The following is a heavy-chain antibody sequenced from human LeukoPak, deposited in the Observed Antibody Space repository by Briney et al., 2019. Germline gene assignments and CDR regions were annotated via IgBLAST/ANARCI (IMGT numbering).Heavy chain of an antibody. Sequence: PSQTLSLTCTVSGGSISSGDFYWSWIRQPPGKGLEWIGYIYYSGSTYYNPSLKSRVTISVDTSKNQFSLKLSSVTAADTAVYYCASEMATISNWFDPWGQRTLVTVSS. D-gene: IGHD5-24*01. J-gene: IGHJ5*02. V-gene: IGHV4-30-4*01. CDR3: ASEMATISNWFDP. CDR2: IYYSGST. CDR1: GGSISSGDFY.